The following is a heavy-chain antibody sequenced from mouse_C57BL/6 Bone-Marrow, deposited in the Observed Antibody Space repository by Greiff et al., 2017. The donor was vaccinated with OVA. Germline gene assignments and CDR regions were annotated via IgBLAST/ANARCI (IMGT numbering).Heavy chain of an antibody. CDR1: GFTFSSYA. J-gene: IGHJ4*01. CDR3: TRGYYDGMDY. CDR2: ISSGGDYI. Sequence: EVKLVESGDGLVKPGGSLKLSCAASGFTFSSYAMSWVRQTPEKRLEWVAYISSGGDYIYYADTLKGRFTISRDHDRNTLYLQMSSLKSEDTAMYYCTRGYYDGMDYWGQGTSVTVSS. V-gene: IGHV5-9-1*02.